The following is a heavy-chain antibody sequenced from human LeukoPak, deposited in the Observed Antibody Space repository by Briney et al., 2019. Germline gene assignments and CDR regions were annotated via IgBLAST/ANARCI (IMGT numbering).Heavy chain of an antibody. D-gene: IGHD1-26*01. Sequence: SEALSLTCTVSGDSISSGSYYWSWIRQPAGKGLEWIGRIYTSGTTNYNPSLKSRVTISVDTSKNQFSLKLTSVTAADTAVYYCTRGHSGTYYVEFDTWGQGTLVTVSS. J-gene: IGHJ5*02. V-gene: IGHV4-61*02. CDR1: GDSISSGSYY. CDR2: IYTSGTT. CDR3: TRGHSGTYYVEFDT.